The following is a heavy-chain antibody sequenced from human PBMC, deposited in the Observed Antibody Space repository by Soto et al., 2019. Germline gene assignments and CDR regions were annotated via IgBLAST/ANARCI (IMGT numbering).Heavy chain of an antibody. V-gene: IGHV4-34*01. Sequence: PSETLSPTCAAQGGSSAGYFSPCARQPAGKGLEWIGEINHSGSTNYNPSLKSRVTISVDTSKSQFSLKLSSVTAADTAVYYCARTLFGWGIWFDPWGQGTLVT. CDR2: INHSGST. CDR1: GGSSAGYF. CDR3: ARTLFGWGIWFDP. J-gene: IGHJ5*02. D-gene: IGHD3-10*02.